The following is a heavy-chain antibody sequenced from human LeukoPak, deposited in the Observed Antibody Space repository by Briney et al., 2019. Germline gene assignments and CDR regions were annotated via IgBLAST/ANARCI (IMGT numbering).Heavy chain of an antibody. J-gene: IGHJ4*02. Sequence: SETLSLTCTVSGGSISSSSYYWGWIRQPPGKGLEWIGEIYHSGSTNYNPSLKSRVTISVDKSKNQFSLKLSSVTAADTAVYYCARDTSWVGSSWYCDYWGQGTLVTVSS. D-gene: IGHD6-13*01. V-gene: IGHV4-39*07. CDR2: IYHSGST. CDR1: GGSISSSSYY. CDR3: ARDTSWVGSSWYCDY.